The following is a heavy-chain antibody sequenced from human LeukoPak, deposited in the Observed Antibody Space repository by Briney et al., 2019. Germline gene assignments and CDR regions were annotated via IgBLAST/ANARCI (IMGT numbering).Heavy chain of an antibody. Sequence: PSETLSLTCTVSGDSISSSNSYWGWVRQPPGKGLEWIGSIYYTGKTYYNASLKSRISISLETSKNQFSLMLNSVTAADTAMYYCARDFGSSSWGWFDPWGQGTLVTVSS. CDR3: ARDFGSSSWGWFDP. J-gene: IGHJ5*02. CDR2: IYYTGKT. V-gene: IGHV4-39*07. D-gene: IGHD6-6*01. CDR1: GDSISSSNSY.